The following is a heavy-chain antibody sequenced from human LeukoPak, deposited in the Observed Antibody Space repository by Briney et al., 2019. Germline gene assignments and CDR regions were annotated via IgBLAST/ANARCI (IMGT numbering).Heavy chain of an antibody. D-gene: IGHD3-22*01. J-gene: IGHJ3*02. Sequence: GGSLRLSCAASGFTFSSYAMSWVRQAPGKGLEWVSAISGSGGSTYYADSVKGRFTISRDNSKNTLYLQMNSLRAEDTAVYYCAKSITMIVVVITDAFDIWGQGTMVTVSS. V-gene: IGHV3-23*01. CDR2: ISGSGGST. CDR1: GFTFSSYA. CDR3: AKSITMIVVVITDAFDI.